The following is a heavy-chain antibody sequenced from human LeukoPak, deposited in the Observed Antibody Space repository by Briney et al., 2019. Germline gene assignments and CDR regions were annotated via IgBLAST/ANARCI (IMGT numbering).Heavy chain of an antibody. CDR2: IKQDGSEK. V-gene: IGHV3-7*03. CDR3: AKGESSGLYYYGMDV. Sequence: GGSLRLSCAASGFTFSSYWMSWVRQAPGKGLEWVANIKQDGSEKYYVDSVKGRFIISRDNAKKSLYLQMTSLRAEDTALYYCAKGESSGLYYYGMDVWGQGTTVTVSS. D-gene: IGHD6-19*01. J-gene: IGHJ6*02. CDR1: GFTFSSYW.